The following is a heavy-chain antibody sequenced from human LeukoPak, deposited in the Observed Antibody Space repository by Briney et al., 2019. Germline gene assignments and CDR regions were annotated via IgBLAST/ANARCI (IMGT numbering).Heavy chain of an antibody. CDR1: GGSFSGYY. J-gene: IGHJ4*02. V-gene: IGHV4-34*01. CDR2: INHSGST. Sequence: SETLSLTCAVYGGSFSGYYWSWIRQPPGKGLEWTGGINHSGSTNYNPSLKSRVTISVDTSKNQFSLKLSSVTAADTAVYYCARGGLQLWSKVPDYWGQGTLVTVSS. CDR3: ARGGLQLWSKVPDY. D-gene: IGHD5-18*01.